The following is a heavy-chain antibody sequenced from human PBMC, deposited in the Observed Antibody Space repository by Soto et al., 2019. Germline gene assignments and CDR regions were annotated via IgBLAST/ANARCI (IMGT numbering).Heavy chain of an antibody. J-gene: IGHJ6*02. CDR1: GFTFSSYD. Sequence: GGSLRLSCAASGFTFSSYDMHWVRQATGKGLEWVSAIGTAGDTYYPGSVKGRFTISRENAKNSLYLQMNSLRAGDTAVYYCARDRRITMVRVRGKGYYYGKDVWGQGTTVTVAS. CDR2: IGTAGDT. CDR3: ARDRRITMVRVRGKGYYYGKDV. D-gene: IGHD3-10*01. V-gene: IGHV3-13*01.